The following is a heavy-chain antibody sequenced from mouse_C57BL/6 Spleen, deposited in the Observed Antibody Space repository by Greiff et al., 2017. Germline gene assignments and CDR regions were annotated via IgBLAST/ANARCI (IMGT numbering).Heavy chain of an antibody. D-gene: IGHD1-1*01. Sequence: EVKLMESGGGLVKPGGSLKLSCAASGFTFSDYGMHWVRQAPEKGLEWVAYISSGSSTIYYADTVQGRFTISRDNAKNTLFLQMTSLRSEDTAMYYCASTVATGYYAMDYWGQGTSVTVSS. V-gene: IGHV5-17*01. J-gene: IGHJ4*01. CDR2: ISSGSSTI. CDR3: ASTVATGYYAMDY. CDR1: GFTFSDYG.